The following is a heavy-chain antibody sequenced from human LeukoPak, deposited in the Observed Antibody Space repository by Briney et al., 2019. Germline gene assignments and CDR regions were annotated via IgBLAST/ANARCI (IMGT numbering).Heavy chain of an antibody. CDR1: GFTFSDYF. V-gene: IGHV3-11*01. CDR3: ARVSSDFTPFDYYYYMDV. J-gene: IGHJ6*03. CDR2: ISGSGSTI. Sequence: GGSLRLSCTASGFTFSDYFMTWIRQPPGKGLEWVSYISGSGSTIYYADSVKGRFTISRDNAKHSLYLQMNSLRAEDTAVYYCARVSSDFTPFDYYYYMDVWGKGTTVTISS. D-gene: IGHD2-2*01.